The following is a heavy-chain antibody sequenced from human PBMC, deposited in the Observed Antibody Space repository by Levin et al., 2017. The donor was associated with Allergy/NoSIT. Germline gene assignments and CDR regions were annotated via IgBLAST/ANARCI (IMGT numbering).Heavy chain of an antibody. CDR1: GTSMHNYY. CDR3: ARDRDYYDTTGQTLGDY. V-gene: IGHV4-4*07. D-gene: IGHD3-22*01. CDR2: IYSGGDT. J-gene: IGHJ4*02. Sequence: SQTLSLTCTVSGTSMHNYYWSWIRQPAGNGLEWIGRIYSGGDTYYKPSLRSRVTMSIDTSTNQFSLKVTSVTAADTAVYFCARDRDYYDTTGQTLGDYWGQGTLVTVSS.